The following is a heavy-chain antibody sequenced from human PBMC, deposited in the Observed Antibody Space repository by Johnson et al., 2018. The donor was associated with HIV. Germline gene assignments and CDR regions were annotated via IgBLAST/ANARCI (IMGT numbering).Heavy chain of an antibody. CDR1: GLIFSDNY. D-gene: IGHD6-13*01. Sequence: QVQLVESGGGLIQPGGSLRLSCAASGLIFSDNYMSWIRQAPGKGLEWVAVISYDGSNKYYADSVKGRFTISRDNSKNTLYLQMNSLRAEDTAVYYCARDWSSWYTVDAFDIWGQGTMVTVSS. CDR3: ARDWSSWYTVDAFDI. J-gene: IGHJ3*02. CDR2: ISYDGSNK. V-gene: IGHV3-30*01.